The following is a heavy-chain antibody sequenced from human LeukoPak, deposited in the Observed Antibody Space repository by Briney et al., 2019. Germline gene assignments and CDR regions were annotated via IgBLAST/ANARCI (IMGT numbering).Heavy chain of an antibody. V-gene: IGHV3-53*01. J-gene: IGHJ4*02. CDR1: GFSVSTNY. D-gene: IGHD1-1*01. Sequence: GGSLRLSCAASGFSVSTNYLTWVRQAPGKGLEWVSIIYSGGHTYYADSVKGRFIISRDSFENTLYLEMNSLRAEDTAVYYCARDDSWDDGRGLDYWGQGTLVTVSS. CDR3: ARDDSWDDGRGLDY. CDR2: IYSGGHT.